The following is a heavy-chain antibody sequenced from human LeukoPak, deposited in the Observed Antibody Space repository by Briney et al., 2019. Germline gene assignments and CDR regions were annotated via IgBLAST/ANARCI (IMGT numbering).Heavy chain of an antibody. Sequence: SETLSLTCTVSGGSISSYYWSWIRQPAGKGLEWIGRIYTSGSTNYNPSLKSRVTTSVDTSKNQFSLKLSSVTAADTAVYYCARDRGYSNYYYYGMDVWGQGTTVTVSS. V-gene: IGHV4-4*07. CDR2: IYTSGST. J-gene: IGHJ6*02. D-gene: IGHD5-18*01. CDR1: GGSISSYY. CDR3: ARDRGYSNYYYYGMDV.